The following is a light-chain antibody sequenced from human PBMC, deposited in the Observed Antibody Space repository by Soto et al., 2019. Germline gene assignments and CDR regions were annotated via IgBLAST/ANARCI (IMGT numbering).Light chain of an antibody. CDR1: QSVNNL. V-gene: IGKV1-39*01. J-gene: IGKJ4*01. Sequence: DIQMTQSPSSLSASVGDRVTITCRASQSVNNLLNWYQQMPGKAPRLLIYGASYLQSGVSSRFSGGGSGADFTLTISSLQPEDSATYYCQQSYSSPLTFGGGTKVEI. CDR2: GAS. CDR3: QQSYSSPLT.